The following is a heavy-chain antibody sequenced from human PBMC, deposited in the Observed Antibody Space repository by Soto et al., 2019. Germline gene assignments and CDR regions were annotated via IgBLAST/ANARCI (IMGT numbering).Heavy chain of an antibody. CDR2: IYYSGST. V-gene: IGHV4-39*01. D-gene: IGHD3-16*01. CDR3: SRTTFYCYGWQNYYYYGMDV. Sequence: PSETLSLTCTVSGGSISSSSYYWGWIRQPPGKGLEWIGSIYYSGSTYYNPSLKSRVTISVDTSKNQFSLKLSSVTAADTAVYYCSRTTFYCYGWQNYYYYGMDVWGQGTTVTVSS. CDR1: GGSISSSSYY. J-gene: IGHJ6*02.